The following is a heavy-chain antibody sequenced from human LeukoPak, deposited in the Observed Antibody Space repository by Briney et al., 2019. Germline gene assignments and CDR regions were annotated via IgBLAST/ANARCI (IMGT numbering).Heavy chain of an antibody. Sequence: GESLKISCETSGYNFLTFWIAWVRQMPGKGLEWMGVIYPGDSDTRYSPSFQGQVSISVDMSLNTAYLQWRSLRASDTAMYCCARLLDYDSTYYYMDVWGIGTSVIVS. J-gene: IGHJ6*03. CDR2: IYPGDSDT. D-gene: IGHD4-17*01. CDR1: GYNFLTFW. CDR3: ARLLDYDSTYYYMDV. V-gene: IGHV5-51*01.